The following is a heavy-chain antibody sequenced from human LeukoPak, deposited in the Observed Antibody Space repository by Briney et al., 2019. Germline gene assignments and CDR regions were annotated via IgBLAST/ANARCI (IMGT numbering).Heavy chain of an antibody. Sequence: SETLSLTCTVSGGSISGDYWSWIRQPAGKGLEWIGRIYTSGSTNYNPSLKSRVTMSVDTSKNQFSLKLSSVTAADTAVYYCARGSYSSSWPYKYYFDYWGQGTLVTVSS. CDR1: GGSISGDY. V-gene: IGHV4-4*07. CDR2: IYTSGST. J-gene: IGHJ4*02. D-gene: IGHD6-13*01. CDR3: ARGSYSSSWPYKYYFDY.